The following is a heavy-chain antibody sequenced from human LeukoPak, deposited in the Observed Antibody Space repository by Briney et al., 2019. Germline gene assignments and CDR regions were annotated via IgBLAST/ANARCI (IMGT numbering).Heavy chain of an antibody. Sequence: PSETLSLTCAVYGGSFSGYYWSWIRQPPGKGLEWIGEINHSGSTNYNPSLKSRVTISVDTSKNQFSLKLSSVTAADTAVYYCARGLAAGSPRPYYYYGMDVWGQGTTVTVSS. V-gene: IGHV4-34*01. D-gene: IGHD6-13*01. J-gene: IGHJ6*02. CDR2: INHSGST. CDR1: GGSFSGYY. CDR3: ARGLAAGSPRPYYYYGMDV.